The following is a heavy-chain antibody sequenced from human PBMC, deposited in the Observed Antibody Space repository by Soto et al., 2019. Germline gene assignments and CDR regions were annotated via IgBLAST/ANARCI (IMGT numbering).Heavy chain of an antibody. J-gene: IGHJ4*02. CDR3: ARNYGSGTALDY. V-gene: IGHV1-18*01. CDR2: ISGCNGDT. D-gene: IGHD3-10*01. Sequence: QVQLVQSGAEVKNPGASVKVSCKASGYFFLNYGFSWVRQAPGQGLEWMGWISGCNGDTNYAQKFQGRVTMTTDTSTSTAYMELRSLRSDDTAVYYCARNYGSGTALDYWGQGTLVSVSS. CDR1: GYFFLNYG.